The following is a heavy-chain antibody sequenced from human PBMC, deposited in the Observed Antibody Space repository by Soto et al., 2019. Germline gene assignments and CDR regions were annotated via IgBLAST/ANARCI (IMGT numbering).Heavy chain of an antibody. J-gene: IGHJ5*02. Sequence: GFLRLSCTASGFTFGDYAMSWVRQAPGKGLEWVGFIRSKAYGGTTEYAASVKGRFTISRDDSKSIAYLQMNSLKTEDTAVYYCTRAYYDFWSGYYPGGNWFDPWGQGTLVTVSS. CDR3: TRAYYDFWSGYYPGGNWFDP. D-gene: IGHD3-3*01. CDR1: GFTFGDYA. V-gene: IGHV3-49*04. CDR2: IRSKAYGGTT.